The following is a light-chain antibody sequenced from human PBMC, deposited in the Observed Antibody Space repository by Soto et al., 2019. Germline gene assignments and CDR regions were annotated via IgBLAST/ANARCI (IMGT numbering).Light chain of an antibody. V-gene: IGKV1-9*01. J-gene: IGKJ1*01. CDR1: QGISSY. Sequence: DIQLTQSPSFLSASVADRVTLTCRASQGISSYLAWYQQKPGKAPKLLIYAASTLQSGVPSRFSGSGSGTEFTLTISSLQPEDFATYYCQHRSNWPPTFGQGTKVDIK. CDR3: QHRSNWPPT. CDR2: AAS.